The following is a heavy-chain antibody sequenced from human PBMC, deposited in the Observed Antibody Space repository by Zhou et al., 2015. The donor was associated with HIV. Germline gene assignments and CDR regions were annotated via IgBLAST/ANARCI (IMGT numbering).Heavy chain of an antibody. D-gene: IGHD4-23*01. Sequence: QVQLVESGGGVVQPGRSLRLSCAASGFTFSSYGMHWVRQAPGKGLEWVAVISYDGSNKYYGDSVKGRFTISRDNSKNTLYLQMNSLRPEDTAVYFCAKDSLRWSFDYYSGMDVWGQGTTVAVSS. J-gene: IGHJ6*02. CDR2: ISYDGSNK. CDR3: AKDSLRWSFDYYSGMDV. CDR1: GFTFSSYG. V-gene: IGHV3-30*18.